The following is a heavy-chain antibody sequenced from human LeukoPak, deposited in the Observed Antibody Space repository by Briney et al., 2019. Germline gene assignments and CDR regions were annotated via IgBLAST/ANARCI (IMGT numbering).Heavy chain of an antibody. CDR2: IYHSGST. D-gene: IGHD1-26*01. V-gene: IGHV4-34*01. CDR1: GFTFSDYF. Sequence: GSLRLSCTASGFTFSDYFMTWIRQAPGKGLEWIGEIYHSGSTNYNPSLKSRVTISVDKSKNQFSLKLSSVTAADTAVYYCARTGGGSYYYYYYYMDVWGKGTTVTVSS. CDR3: ARTGGGSYYYYYYYMDV. J-gene: IGHJ6*03.